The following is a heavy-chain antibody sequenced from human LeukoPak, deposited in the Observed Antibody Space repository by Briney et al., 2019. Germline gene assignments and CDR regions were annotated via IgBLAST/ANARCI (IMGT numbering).Heavy chain of an antibody. CDR1: GYSISSGYY. CDR2: IYHGGST. V-gene: IGHV4-38-2*02. Sequence: SETLSLTCTVSGYSISSGYYWGWIRQPPGKGLEWIGSIYHGGSTYYNPSLKSRVTISVDTSKNQFSLKLSSVTAADTAVYYCARGVAVAGDYYFDYWGQGTLVTVSS. D-gene: IGHD6-19*01. J-gene: IGHJ4*02. CDR3: ARGVAVAGDYYFDY.